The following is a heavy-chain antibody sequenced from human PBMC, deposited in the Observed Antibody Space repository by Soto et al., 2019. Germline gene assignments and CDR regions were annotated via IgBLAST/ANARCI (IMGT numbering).Heavy chain of an antibody. J-gene: IGHJ4*02. CDR3: TTDPNDCWSGYYHY. Sequence: SGRSLRLSCAASGFTFSNAWMSWVRQAPGKGLEWVGRIKSKTDGGTTDYAAPVKGRFTISRDDSKNTLYLQMNSLKTEDTAVYYCTTDPNDCWSGYYHYWGQGTLVTVSS. CDR2: IKSKTDGGTT. D-gene: IGHD3-3*01. V-gene: IGHV3-15*01. CDR1: GFTFSNAW.